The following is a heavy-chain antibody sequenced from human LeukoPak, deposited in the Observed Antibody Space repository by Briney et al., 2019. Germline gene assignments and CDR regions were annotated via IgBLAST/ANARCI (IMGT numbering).Heavy chain of an antibody. CDR1: NGSISGYY. CDR2: IDHSGST. Sequence: PSETLSLTCTVSNGSISGYYWSWIRQPPGKGLEWIGEIDHSGSTNYNPSLKSRVTISVDTSKNQFSLKLSSVTAADTAVYYCARGPLYYYGSGSYSCWGQGTLVTVSS. CDR3: ARGPLYYYGSGSYSC. D-gene: IGHD3-10*01. V-gene: IGHV4-34*01. J-gene: IGHJ4*02.